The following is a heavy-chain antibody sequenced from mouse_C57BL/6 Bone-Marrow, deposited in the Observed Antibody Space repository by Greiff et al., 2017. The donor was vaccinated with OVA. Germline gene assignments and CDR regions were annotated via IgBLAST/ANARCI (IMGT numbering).Heavy chain of an antibody. V-gene: IGHV1-15*01. CDR1: GYTFTDYE. Sequence: LQESGAELVRPGASVTLSCKASGYTFTDYEMHWVKQTPVHGLEWIGAIDPETGGTAYNQKFKGKAILTADKSSSTAYMELRSLTSEDSAVYYCTRSTMDYWGQGTSVTVSS. CDR2: IDPETGGT. CDR3: TRSTMDY. J-gene: IGHJ4*01.